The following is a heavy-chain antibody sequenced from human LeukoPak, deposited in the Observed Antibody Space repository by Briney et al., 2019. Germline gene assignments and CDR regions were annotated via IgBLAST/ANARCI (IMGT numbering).Heavy chain of an antibody. CDR3: ARDHVVVVVAATENWFDP. CDR2: IYTSGST. V-gene: IGHV4-4*07. Sequence: SETLSLTCTVSSGSISSYYWSWIRQPAGKGLEWIGRIYTSGSTNYNPSLKSRVTMSVDTSKNQFSLKLSSVTAADTAVYYCARDHVVVVVAATENWFDPWGQGTLVTVSS. J-gene: IGHJ5*02. D-gene: IGHD2-15*01. CDR1: SGSISSYY.